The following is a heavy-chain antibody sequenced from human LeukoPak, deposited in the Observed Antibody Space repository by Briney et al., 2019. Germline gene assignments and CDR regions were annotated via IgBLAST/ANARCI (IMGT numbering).Heavy chain of an antibody. D-gene: IGHD3-22*01. CDR3: TRTSITMMGYYFDY. Sequence: PSETLSLTCTVSSGSISTSNYYWGWVRQPPGKALEWIGNIFYSGSTYYSPSLKSPVTISLDTSKNQFSLKLNSVTAADTAVYYCTRTSITMMGYYFDYWGQGTLVTVSS. CDR1: SGSISTSNYY. CDR2: IFYSGST. V-gene: IGHV4-39*07. J-gene: IGHJ4*02.